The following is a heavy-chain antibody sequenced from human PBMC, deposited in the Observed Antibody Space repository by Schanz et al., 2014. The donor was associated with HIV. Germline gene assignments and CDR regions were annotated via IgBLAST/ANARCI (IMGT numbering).Heavy chain of an antibody. CDR2: IYHSGST. V-gene: IGHV4-31*02. J-gene: IGHJ6*02. Sequence: QVHLQESGPGLVKPSQTLSLTCSVSGYSISRGGYYWSWIRQHPGKGLEWIGYIYHSGSTYYNPXLKTRVNISVYTHKNQFSLKLRSVTAAATAVYYCAREGMEQMVNILDVWGQGTRVNVSS. CDR3: AREGMEQMVNILDV. CDR1: GYSISRGGYY. D-gene: IGHD6-13*01.